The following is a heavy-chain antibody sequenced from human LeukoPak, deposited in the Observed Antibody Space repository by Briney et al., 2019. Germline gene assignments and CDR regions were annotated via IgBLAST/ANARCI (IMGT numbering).Heavy chain of an antibody. D-gene: IGHD2-21*01. V-gene: IGHV1-3*03. Sequence: ASVKVSCKASGGTFSSYAISWVRQAPGQSLEWMGCINPGNGDTKYSQEFQGRVTITRDTSATTAYMELSSLRSDDMAVYYCTPYNYWGQGTLVTVSS. J-gene: IGHJ4*02. CDR3: TPYNY. CDR1: GGTFSSYA. CDR2: INPGNGDT.